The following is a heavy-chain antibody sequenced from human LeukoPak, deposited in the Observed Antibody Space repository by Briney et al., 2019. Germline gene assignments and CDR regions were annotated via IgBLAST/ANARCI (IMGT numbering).Heavy chain of an antibody. CDR1: GFTFSSYA. J-gene: IGHJ4*02. V-gene: IGHV3-64D*06. Sequence: GSLKLFCFTPGFTFSSYALHWGRQAPGKGLEYVSAISSNGGSTYYADSVKGRFTISRDNSKNTLYLQMSSLRAEDTAVYYCVNSGTYYDFWSGYLDWGQGTLVTVSS. CDR3: VNSGTYYDFWSGYLD. CDR2: ISSNGGST. D-gene: IGHD3-3*01.